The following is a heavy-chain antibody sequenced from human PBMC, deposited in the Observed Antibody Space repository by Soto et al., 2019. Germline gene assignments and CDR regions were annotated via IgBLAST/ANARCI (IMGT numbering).Heavy chain of an antibody. CDR2: IGVYNGKT. CDR3: AAVYEFWSGYSNPFDY. V-gene: IGHV1-18*01. D-gene: IGHD3-3*01. Sequence: QVQLVQSGAEVKKPGASVKVSCKASGYTFTSYGISWERQAPGQGLEWMGWIGVYNGKTNYAHKFPDRVTMTTDTSTNTSYMELRSLGSDAKAVDYCAAVYEFWSGYSNPFDYWGQGSLVTVSS. J-gene: IGHJ4*02. CDR1: GYTFTSYG.